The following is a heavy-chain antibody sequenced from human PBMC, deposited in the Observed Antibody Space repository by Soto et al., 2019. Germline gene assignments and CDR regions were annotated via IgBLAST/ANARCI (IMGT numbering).Heavy chain of an antibody. CDR3: AREGAVVVAATEWHFDL. Sequence: QVQLVESGGGVVQPGRSLRLSCAASGFTFSSYDMQWFRQAPGKGLEWVAVIWYDGSNKYYADSVRRRVTISRDNCKNRLYLQMNSLRAEDTAVYYCAREGAVVVAATEWHFDLWGRGPLVTVSS. J-gene: IGHJ2*01. CDR1: GFTFSSYD. D-gene: IGHD2-15*01. CDR2: IWYDGSNK. V-gene: IGHV3-33*01.